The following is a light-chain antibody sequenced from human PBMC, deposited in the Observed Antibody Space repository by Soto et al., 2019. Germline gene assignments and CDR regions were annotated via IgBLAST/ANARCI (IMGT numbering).Light chain of an antibody. CDR3: SLYTSSSTYV. Sequence: QSVLTQPASVSGSPGQSITISCTGSGRDIGAYDYVSWYQQHPGKAPKLLIYGVKNRPPGVPDRFSGSKSGNTASLTISGLQAEDEADYYCSLYTSSSTYVFGTGTKVTVL. J-gene: IGLJ1*01. CDR1: GRDIGAYDY. CDR2: GVK. V-gene: IGLV2-14*01.